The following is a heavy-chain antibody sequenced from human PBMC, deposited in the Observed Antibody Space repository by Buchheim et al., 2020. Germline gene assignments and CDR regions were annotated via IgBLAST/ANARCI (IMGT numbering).Heavy chain of an antibody. CDR1: GFTFSSYA. D-gene: IGHD2-15*01. J-gene: IGHJ4*02. Sequence: EVQLLESGGGLVQPGGSLRLSCAASGFTFSSYAMSWVRQAPGKGLEWVSAISGSGGSTYYADSVKGRFTISRDNSKNTLYLQMNSLRAEDTAVYYCAKTRPIVVVVAAIRKGLYFDYWGQGTL. CDR3: AKTRPIVVVVAAIRKGLYFDY. CDR2: ISGSGGST. V-gene: IGHV3-23*01.